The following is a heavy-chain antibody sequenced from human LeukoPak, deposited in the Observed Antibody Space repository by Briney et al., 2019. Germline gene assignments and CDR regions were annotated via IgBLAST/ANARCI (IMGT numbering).Heavy chain of an antibody. Sequence: SLRLSCAASSFSFSSYEMNWVRHPPPQGMGLVSYISSSGSTRYYSNSVKGRFTIYRDNSKNTLYLQMNSLRAEDTAVCYCAKVVYCSSTSCYVYYYYYYMDVWGKGTTVTVSS. CDR2: ISSSGSTR. CDR1: SFSFSSYE. J-gene: IGHJ6*03. V-gene: IGHV3-48*03. CDR3: AKVVYCSSTSCYVYYYYYYMDV. D-gene: IGHD2-2*01.